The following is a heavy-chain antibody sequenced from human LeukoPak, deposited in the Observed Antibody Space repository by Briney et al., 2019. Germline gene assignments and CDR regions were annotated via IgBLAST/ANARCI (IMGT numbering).Heavy chain of an antibody. D-gene: IGHD3-22*01. Sequence: NPSKPRSLTVTVLGSAISGYDWSWFRQPPGKGLEWIGYIYYSGSTNYHPSLKSRVTISVDTSTNQFSLKLSSVTAADTAVYYCARVTGYMIDDYFDYWGQGTLVTVSS. CDR3: ARVTGYMIDDYFDY. CDR1: GSAISGYD. CDR2: IYYSGST. J-gene: IGHJ4*02. V-gene: IGHV4-59*01.